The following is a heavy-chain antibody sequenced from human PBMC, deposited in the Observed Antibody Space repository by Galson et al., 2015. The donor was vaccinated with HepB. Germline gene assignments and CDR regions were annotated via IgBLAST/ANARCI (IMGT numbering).Heavy chain of an antibody. J-gene: IGHJ6*02. CDR3: ARGRGELLYGVYYYGMDV. Sequence: SVKVSCKASGGTFSSYAISWVRQAPGQGLEWMGGIIPIFGTANYAQKFQGRVTITADESTSTAYMELSSLRSEDTAVYYCARGRGELLYGVYYYGMDVWGQGTTVTVSS. CDR2: IIPIFGTA. V-gene: IGHV1-69*13. D-gene: IGHD3-10*01. CDR1: GGTFSSYA.